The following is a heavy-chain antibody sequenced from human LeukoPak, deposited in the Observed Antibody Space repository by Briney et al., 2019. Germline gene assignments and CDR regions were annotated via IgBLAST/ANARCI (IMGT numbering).Heavy chain of an antibody. CDR3: ARGTRFDY. Sequence: SETLSLTCAVYGGSFSGYYWSWIRQPPGKGLEWIGEINHSGSTNYNPSLKNRVTISVDTSKNQFSLKLSSVTAADTAVYYCARGTRFDYWGQGTLVTVSS. J-gene: IGHJ4*02. D-gene: IGHD2-2*01. V-gene: IGHV4-34*01. CDR1: GGSFSGYY. CDR2: INHSGST.